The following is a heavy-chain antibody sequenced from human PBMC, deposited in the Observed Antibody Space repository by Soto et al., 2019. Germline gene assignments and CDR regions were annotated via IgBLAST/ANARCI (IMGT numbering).Heavy chain of an antibody. CDR2: IYWDDDQ. Sequence: QITLKESGPTLVKPTQTLTLTCTFSGFSLSADGVGVGWIRQPPGKALEWLALIYWDDDQRYSPSLKTRLTITKDTSKNQGVLTRANMDPLDPATYYCAHAYGGTSWPNDAFDVWGQGTVVTVSS. J-gene: IGHJ3*01. CDR3: AHAYGGTSWPNDAFDV. CDR1: GFSLSADGVG. V-gene: IGHV2-5*02. D-gene: IGHD2-2*01.